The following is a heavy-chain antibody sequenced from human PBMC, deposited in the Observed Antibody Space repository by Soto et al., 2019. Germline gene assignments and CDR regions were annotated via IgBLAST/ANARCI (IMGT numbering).Heavy chain of an antibody. J-gene: IGHJ6*02. V-gene: IGHV5-51*01. CDR3: ARQTPITMVRGVMYGMDV. CDR1: GYSFTSYW. CDR2: IYPGDSDT. Sequence: SLKISCKGSGYSFTSYWIGWVRQMPGKGLEWMGIIYPGDSDTRYSPSFQGQVTISADKSISTAYLQWSSLKASDTAMYYCARQTPITMVRGVMYGMDVWAQGNTVTVSS. D-gene: IGHD3-10*01.